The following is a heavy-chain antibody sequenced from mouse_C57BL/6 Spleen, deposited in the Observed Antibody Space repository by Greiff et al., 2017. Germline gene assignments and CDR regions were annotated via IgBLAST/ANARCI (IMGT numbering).Heavy chain of an antibody. CDR1: GFTFSDYG. Sequence: EVKLVESGGGLVKPGGSLKLSCAASGFTFSDYGMHWVRQAPEKGLEWVAYISSGSSTIYYTDTVKGRFTISRDNAKNTLFLQMTRLRSEDTAMYSCARACSRYYYAMDYWGQGTSVTVSS. D-gene: IGHD1-1*01. CDR3: ARACSRYYYAMDY. CDR2: ISSGSSTI. V-gene: IGHV5-17*01. J-gene: IGHJ4*01.